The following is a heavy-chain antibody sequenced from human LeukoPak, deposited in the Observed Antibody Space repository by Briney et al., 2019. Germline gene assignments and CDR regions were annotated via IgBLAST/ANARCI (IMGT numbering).Heavy chain of an antibody. CDR1: GYIFTGCY. D-gene: IGHD3-16*01. Sequence: ASVEVSCKASGYIFTGCYMHWVRQAPGQGLGWMGWINPNSGDTNYAQKFQGRVTMTRDTSISTAYMELSRLRSDDTAVYYCARVRYRLAETYIDYWGQGTLVTVSS. V-gene: IGHV1-2*02. J-gene: IGHJ4*02. CDR3: ARVRYRLAETYIDY. CDR2: INPNSGDT.